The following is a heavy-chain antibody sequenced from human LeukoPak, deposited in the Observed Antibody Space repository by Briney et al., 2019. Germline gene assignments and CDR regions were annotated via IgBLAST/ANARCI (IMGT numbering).Heavy chain of an antibody. V-gene: IGHV3-23*01. J-gene: IGHJ4*02. CDR3: ANRPLDY. CDR1: GFSFSTYA. CDR2: ISATGGST. Sequence: GGSLRLSCVASGFSFSTYAMSWVRQAPGKGLEWVSAISATGGSTYYADSVKGRFTISRDNSKNTLYLQINTLRAEDTAVYYCANRPLDYWGQGTLVTVSS.